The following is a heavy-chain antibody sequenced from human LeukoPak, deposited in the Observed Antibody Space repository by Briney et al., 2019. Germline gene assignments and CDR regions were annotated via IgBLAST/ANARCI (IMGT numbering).Heavy chain of an antibody. CDR2: IYPGDSDT. D-gene: IGHD6-13*01. Sequence: GESLKISCKGSGYSFTTYWIGWVRQMPGKGLEWMGIIYPGDSDTRYSPSFQGQVTISADKSISTAYLQWSSLKASDTAMYYCARHGSSRLYYFDYWGQGTLVTVSS. J-gene: IGHJ4*02. CDR3: ARHGSSRLYYFDY. CDR1: GYSFTTYW. V-gene: IGHV5-51*01.